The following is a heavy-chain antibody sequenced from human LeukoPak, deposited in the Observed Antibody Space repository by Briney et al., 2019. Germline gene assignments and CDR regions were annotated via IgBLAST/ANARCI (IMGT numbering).Heavy chain of an antibody. Sequence: GGSLRLSCAASGFTFSSYAMSWVRQAPGKGLEWVSAISGSGGSTYYADSVKGRFTISRDNSKNTLYLQMNSLRAEDTAVYYCAKNMRLSDYYYYGMDVWGQGTTATVSS. J-gene: IGHJ6*02. CDR1: GFTFSSYA. CDR3: AKNMRLSDYYYYGMDV. V-gene: IGHV3-23*01. CDR2: ISGSGGST. D-gene: IGHD6-25*01.